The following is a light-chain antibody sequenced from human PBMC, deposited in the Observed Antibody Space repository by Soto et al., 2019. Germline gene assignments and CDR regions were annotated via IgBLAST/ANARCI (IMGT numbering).Light chain of an antibody. V-gene: IGKV1-39*01. CDR1: QSISTY. Sequence: DIQMTQSPSSLSASVGDRVTISCRASQSISTYLNWYQQKPGKAPDLLIYAASSLQSGVPPRFSGSGYGTHFTLTIMSLQPEDFAPYYCQQTYTAPLTFGGGTKVEIK. J-gene: IGKJ4*01. CDR2: AAS. CDR3: QQTYTAPLT.